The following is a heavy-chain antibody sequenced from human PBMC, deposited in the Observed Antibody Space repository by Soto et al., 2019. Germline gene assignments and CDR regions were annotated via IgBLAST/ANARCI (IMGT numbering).Heavy chain of an antibody. CDR3: ARDLWGYCGTDCYPLDV. CDR1: GGSIRGDY. CDR2: MYNTGST. Sequence: SEALSLPCTVSGGSIRGDYWSWVRQPPGEGLEWIGYMYNTGSTVYNPSFKSRVTISVDTSKNQFSLKLNSVTAADTAVYYCARDLWGYCGTDCYPLDVWGQGTTVTVSS. D-gene: IGHD2-21*02. V-gene: IGHV4-59*01. J-gene: IGHJ6*02.